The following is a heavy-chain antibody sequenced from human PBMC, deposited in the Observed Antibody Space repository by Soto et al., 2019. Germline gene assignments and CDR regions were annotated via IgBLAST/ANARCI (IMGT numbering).Heavy chain of an antibody. Sequence: EVQLLESGGGLVQPGGSLRLSCAASGFTFSSYAMSWVRQAPGKGLEWVSAISGSGGSTYYADSVKGRFTISRDNSKNTLYLQMNSLRAEDTAVYYPIPYYDSSGGGGDYWGQGTLVTVSS. V-gene: IGHV3-23*01. D-gene: IGHD3-22*01. CDR3: IPYYDSSGGGGDY. CDR2: ISGSGGST. J-gene: IGHJ4*02. CDR1: GFTFSSYA.